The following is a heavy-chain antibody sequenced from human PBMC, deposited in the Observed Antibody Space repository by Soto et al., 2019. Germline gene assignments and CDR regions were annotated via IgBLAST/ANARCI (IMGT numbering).Heavy chain of an antibody. Sequence: GSLKISCKGSGYRFTSYGIGWVRQMPGKGLEWMGIIYPGDSDTRYSPSFQGQVTISADKSISTAYLQWSSLKASDTAMYYCARHRYCSSTSCYKSHYYYYGMDVWGQGTTVTGSS. CDR3: ARHRYCSSTSCYKSHYYYYGMDV. D-gene: IGHD2-2*02. V-gene: IGHV5-51*01. J-gene: IGHJ6*02. CDR2: IYPGDSDT. CDR1: GYRFTSYG.